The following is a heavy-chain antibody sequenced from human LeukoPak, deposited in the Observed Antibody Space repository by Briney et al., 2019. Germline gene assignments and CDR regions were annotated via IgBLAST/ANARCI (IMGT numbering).Heavy chain of an antibody. CDR3: ARGRGLGEFAVASFDS. D-gene: IGHD3-10*01. CDR1: GFNFTGYW. J-gene: IGHJ4*02. CDR2: LYSDGRSL. Sequence: PGESLRLSCAGSGFNFTGYWMHWVRQPPGKGLVWISRLYSDGRSLTYADSVKGRFTISRDNAKNMLYLQMNSLRPDDTAVYYCARGRGLGEFAVASFDSWGQGTLVTVSS. V-gene: IGHV3-74*03.